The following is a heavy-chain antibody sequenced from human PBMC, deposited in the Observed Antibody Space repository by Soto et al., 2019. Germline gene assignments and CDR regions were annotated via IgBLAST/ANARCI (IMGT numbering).Heavy chain of an antibody. D-gene: IGHD5-12*01. CDR2: ISYSGVST. Sequence: GGSLRLSCAASGFTFSSYAMTRVRQAPGKGLEWVSAISYSGVSTYYADSVKGRFTISRDSSENTLSLQMNSLRVDDTAVYYCARTRGYSDYDLDYWGQGTLVTVSS. CDR3: ARTRGYSDYDLDY. J-gene: IGHJ4*02. CDR1: GFTFSSYA. V-gene: IGHV3-23*01.